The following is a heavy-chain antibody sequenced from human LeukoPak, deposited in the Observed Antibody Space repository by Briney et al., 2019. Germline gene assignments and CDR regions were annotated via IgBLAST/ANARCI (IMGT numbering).Heavy chain of an antibody. J-gene: IGHJ4*02. CDR3: ARYVYYDSSGYPNYYFDY. CDR2: IIPILGIA. V-gene: IGHV1-69*02. D-gene: IGHD3-22*01. Sequence: ASVKVSCKASGGTFSSYTISWVRQTPGQGLEWMGRIIPILGIANYAQKFQGRDTITADKSTSTAYMELSSLRSEDTAVYYCARYVYYDSSGYPNYYFDYWGQGTLVTVSS. CDR1: GGTFSSYT.